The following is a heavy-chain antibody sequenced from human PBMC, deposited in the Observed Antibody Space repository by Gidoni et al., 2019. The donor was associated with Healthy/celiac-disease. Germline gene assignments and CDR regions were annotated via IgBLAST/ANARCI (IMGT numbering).Heavy chain of an antibody. D-gene: IGHD6-13*01. CDR3: ARGMWIAAANL. V-gene: IGHV4-34*01. Sequence: QVQLQQWGAGLLKPSETLSLTCAVYGGSFSGYYWSWIRQPPGKGLEWIGEINHSGSTNYNPSLKSRVTISVDTSKNQFSLKLSSVTAADTAVYYCARGMWIAAANLWGQGTLVTVSS. CDR1: GGSFSGYY. CDR2: INHSGST. J-gene: IGHJ4*02.